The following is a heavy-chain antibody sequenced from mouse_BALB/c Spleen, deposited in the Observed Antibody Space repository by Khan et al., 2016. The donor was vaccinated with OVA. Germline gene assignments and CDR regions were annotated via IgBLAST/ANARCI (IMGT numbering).Heavy chain of an antibody. V-gene: IGHV1-18*01. Sequence: VQLQQSGPELVKPGGSMKISCKASGYSFTAYTMNWEKQSHGKNLEWIGLINPNNGGTYYNQKFKGKATFTVDKSSSTAYMELLSLTSEDSAVYYCARGGYGTFAYWGQGTLVTVSA. CDR2: INPNNGGT. J-gene: IGHJ3*01. CDR3: ARGGYGTFAY. CDR1: GYSFTAYT. D-gene: IGHD2-1*01.